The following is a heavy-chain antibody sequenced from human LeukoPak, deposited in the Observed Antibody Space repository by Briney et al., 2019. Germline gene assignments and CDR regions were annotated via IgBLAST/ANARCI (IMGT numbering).Heavy chain of an antibody. CDR2: ISSSSSNI. CDR1: GFPFSSYN. V-gene: IGHV3-48*01. CDR3: ARDYSSFLGVTIFGMDY. D-gene: IGHD3-3*01. J-gene: IGHJ4*02. Sequence: GGSLRLSWAASGFPFSSYNKNWVRQATGKGLEWVSYISSSSSNIYYADSVKGRFTISRDNAKNSLYLQMNSLRAEDTAVYYCARDYSSFLGVTIFGMDYWGQGTLVTVSS.